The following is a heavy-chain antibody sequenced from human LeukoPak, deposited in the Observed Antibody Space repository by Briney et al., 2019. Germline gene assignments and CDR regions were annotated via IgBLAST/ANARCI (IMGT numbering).Heavy chain of an antibody. CDR2: IYYSGST. D-gene: IGHD6-19*01. Sequence: SETLSLTCTVSGGSISSSSYYWGWIRQPPGKGLEWIGSIYYSGSTYYNPPLKSRVTISVDTSKNQFSLKLSSVTAADTAVYYCARHAGYSSGWSPFDYWGQGTLVTVSS. CDR3: ARHAGYSSGWSPFDY. CDR1: GGSISSSSYY. V-gene: IGHV4-39*01. J-gene: IGHJ4*02.